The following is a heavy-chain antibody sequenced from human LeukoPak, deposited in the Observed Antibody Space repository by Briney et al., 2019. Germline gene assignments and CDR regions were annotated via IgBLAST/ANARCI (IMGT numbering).Heavy chain of an antibody. CDR2: ISAYNGNT. J-gene: IGHJ6*02. Sequence: ASVEVSCKASGYTFTSYGISWVRQAPGQGLEWMGWISAYNGNTNYAQKLQGRVTMTTDTSTSTAYMELRSLRSDDTAVYYCAREPPGRYYYGMDVWGQGTTVTVSS. CDR1: GYTFTSYG. CDR3: AREPPGRYYYGMDV. D-gene: IGHD1-26*01. V-gene: IGHV1-18*01.